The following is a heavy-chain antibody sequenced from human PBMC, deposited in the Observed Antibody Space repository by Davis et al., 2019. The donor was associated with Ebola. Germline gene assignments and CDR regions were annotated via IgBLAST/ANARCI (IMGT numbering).Heavy chain of an antibody. Sequence: GESLKISCAASGFTFSSYAMSWVRQAPGKGLEWVSAISGSGGSTYYADSVKGRFTISRDNSKNTLYLQMNSLRAEDTAVYYCAKAWGLWWPRSYWGQGTLVTVSS. CDR3: AKAWGLWWPRSY. V-gene: IGHV3-23*01. CDR1: GFTFSSYA. CDR2: ISGSGGST. D-gene: IGHD2-21*01. J-gene: IGHJ4*02.